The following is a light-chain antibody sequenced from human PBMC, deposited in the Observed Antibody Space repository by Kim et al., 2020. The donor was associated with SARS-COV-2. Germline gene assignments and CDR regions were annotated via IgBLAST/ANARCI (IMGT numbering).Light chain of an antibody. J-gene: IGLJ3*02. V-gene: IGLV1-51*01. CDR1: SSNIGHNF. CDR2: DND. Sequence: QSALTQPPSLSAAPGQKVTISCSGSSSNIGHNFVSWYQHLPGTAPKLLIYDNDERPSGTPDRFSGSKSGTSATLAITGLQTGDEADYYCATWDNSLDVGVFGGGTQLTVL. CDR3: ATWDNSLDVGV.